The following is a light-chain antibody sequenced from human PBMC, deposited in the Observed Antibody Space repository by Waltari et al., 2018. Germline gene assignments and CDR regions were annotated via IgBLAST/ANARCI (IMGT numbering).Light chain of an antibody. CDR1: QSVSSY. CDR3: QQRSNWPRLT. V-gene: IGKV3-11*01. CDR2: AAF. Sequence: EILLTQSPATLSLSPGERATLSCRASQSVSSYLAWYQQKPGQAPRLLLYAAFNRATGIPARFSGSGSGTDFTLTISSLEPEDFAVYYCQQRSNWPRLTFGGGTRVEIK. J-gene: IGKJ4*01.